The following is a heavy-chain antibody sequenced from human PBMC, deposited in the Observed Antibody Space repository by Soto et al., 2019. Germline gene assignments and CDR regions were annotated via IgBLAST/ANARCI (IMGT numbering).Heavy chain of an antibody. CDR2: IQPGNSDF. D-gene: IGHD3-16*01. CDR1: SYTFNTNW. J-gene: IGHJ4*02. V-gene: IGHV5-51*01. Sequence: GESLKISCKGSSYTFNTNWIGWLRQAPGKGLEWMGIIQPGNSDFRYGPSLQGQVTISADKSINTAYLQWSSLKASDTAMYYCATLSYSDTYSAYDYWGQGTQVTVSS. CDR3: ATLSYSDTYSAYDY.